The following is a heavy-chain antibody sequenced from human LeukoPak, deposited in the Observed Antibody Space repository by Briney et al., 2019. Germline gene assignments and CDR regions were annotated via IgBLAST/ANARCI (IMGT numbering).Heavy chain of an antibody. CDR2: IYYSGST. Sequence: PPGTLSVTCTVPVGSISSYYWSWIPQPPGKGLEWSGYIYYSGSTNYNPSLKSRVTISVDTSKNQFSLKLSSVTAADTAVYYCARDYCSSTSCYTGWAGNWFDPWGQGTLVTVSS. CDR1: VGSISSYY. CDR3: ARDYCSSTSCYTGWAGNWFDP. V-gene: IGHV4-59*01. J-gene: IGHJ5*02. D-gene: IGHD2-2*02.